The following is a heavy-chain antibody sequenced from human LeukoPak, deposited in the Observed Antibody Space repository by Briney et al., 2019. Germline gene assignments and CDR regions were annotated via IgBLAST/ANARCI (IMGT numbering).Heavy chain of an antibody. V-gene: IGHV4-61*02. CDR3: ARVWVRSGGSCYDP. J-gene: IGHJ5*02. CDR1: GGSISSGRYY. D-gene: IGHD2-15*01. CDR2: IYTSGST. Sequence: SETLSLTCTVSGGSISSGRYYWSWIRQPAGKGLEWIGRIYTSGSTNYNPSLKSRVTISVDTSKNQFSLKLSSVTAADTAVYYCARVWVRSGGSCYDPWGRGTLVTVSS.